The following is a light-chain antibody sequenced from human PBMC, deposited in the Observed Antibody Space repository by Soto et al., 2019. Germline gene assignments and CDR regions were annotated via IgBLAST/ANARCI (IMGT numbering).Light chain of an antibody. V-gene: IGKV1-8*01. Sequence: AIRMTPSPASFSATAGERVTNSCRASQGISSYLAWYQQKPGKAPKLLIYAASTLQSGVPSRFSGSRSRTYCTLTIAALQPEDFATYFCQESRDIPYTLCDGTKVDI. J-gene: IGKJ4*01. CDR3: QESRDIPYT. CDR2: AAS. CDR1: QGISSY.